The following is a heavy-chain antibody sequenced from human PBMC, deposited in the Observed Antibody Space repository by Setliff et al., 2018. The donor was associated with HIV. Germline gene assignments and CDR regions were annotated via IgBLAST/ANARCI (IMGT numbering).Heavy chain of an antibody. J-gene: IGHJ4*02. CDR2: IKQDGSER. CDR1: GFMFSNYW. Sequence: GGSLRLSCAASGFMFSNYWMTWVRQAPGKGLEWVANIKQDGSERNYLNSVKGRFTISRDNAKDSLYLQLNSLRVDDTALYYCATAAFYDTRGFYAQWGRGTLVTVSS. D-gene: IGHD3-22*01. V-gene: IGHV3-7*03. CDR3: ATAAFYDTRGFYAQ.